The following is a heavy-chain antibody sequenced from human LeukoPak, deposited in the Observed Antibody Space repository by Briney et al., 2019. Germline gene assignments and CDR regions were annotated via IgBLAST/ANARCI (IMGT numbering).Heavy chain of an antibody. V-gene: IGHV3-48*01. Sequence: GGSLRLPCAASGFTFSSYSMNWVRQAPGKGLEWVSYISSSSSTIYYADSVKGRFTISRDNAKNSLYLQMNSLRAEDTAVYYCAREGAATIHYWGQGTLVTVSS. CDR3: AREGAATIHY. CDR2: ISSSSSTI. D-gene: IGHD5-12*01. J-gene: IGHJ4*02. CDR1: GFTFSSYS.